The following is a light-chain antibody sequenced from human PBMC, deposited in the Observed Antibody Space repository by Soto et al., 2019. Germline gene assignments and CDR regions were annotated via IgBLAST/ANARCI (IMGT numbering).Light chain of an antibody. Sequence: DIQMTQSPSTLSASLGDTVTVTCRSSQSVSGWLAWYQQKPGEAPKLLIYEASALPRGVPSRFSGSGSGTKFTLTIASLQPDDFATYYCQQYETFSGTFGPGTKVDIK. J-gene: IGKJ1*01. V-gene: IGKV1-5*01. CDR1: QSVSGW. CDR3: QQYETFSGT. CDR2: EAS.